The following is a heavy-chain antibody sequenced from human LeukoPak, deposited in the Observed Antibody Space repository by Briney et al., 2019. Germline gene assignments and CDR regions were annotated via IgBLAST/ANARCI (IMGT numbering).Heavy chain of an antibody. CDR2: ISGSGGST. J-gene: IGHJ4*02. CDR1: GFTFSSYA. V-gene: IGHV3-23*01. Sequence: GGSLRLSCAASGFTFSSYAMSWVRQAPGKGLEWVSAISGSGGSTYYADSVKGRFTIPRDNSKNTLYLQMNSLRAEDTAVYYCATYYDFWSGYYTNPDYWGQGTLVTVSS. D-gene: IGHD3-3*01. CDR3: ATYYDFWSGYYTNPDY.